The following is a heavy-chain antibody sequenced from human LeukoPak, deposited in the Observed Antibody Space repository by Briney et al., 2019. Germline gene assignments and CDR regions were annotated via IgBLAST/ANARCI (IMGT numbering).Heavy chain of an antibody. V-gene: IGHV3-7*01. CDR1: GFTFSRHW. CDR3: ARTVPGYPDDYFDY. J-gene: IGHJ4*02. D-gene: IGHD6-19*01. CDR2: MNQDGSAI. Sequence: GGSLRLSCAASGFTFSRHWMSWVRQTPGKGLERVAHMNQDGSAIYYVDSVKGRFTISRDNAKNSLCLQMTGLTVADAAVYYCARTVPGYPDDYFDYWGQGTLVTVSS.